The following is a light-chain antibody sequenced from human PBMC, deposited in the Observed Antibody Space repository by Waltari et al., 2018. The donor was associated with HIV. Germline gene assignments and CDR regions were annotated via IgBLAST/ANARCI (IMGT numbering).Light chain of an antibody. V-gene: IGKV3-20*01. CDR1: QRVSSNY. CDR3: QQYGSSSDT. CDR2: GAS. Sequence: EIVLTQSPGTLSLSPGDRATLSCRASQRVSSNYLAWYQQKPGQAPRLLIYGASNRATGISDRFSGSGSGTDFTLTISRLEPEDFAVYYCQQYGSSSDTFGGGTKVEIK. J-gene: IGKJ4*01.